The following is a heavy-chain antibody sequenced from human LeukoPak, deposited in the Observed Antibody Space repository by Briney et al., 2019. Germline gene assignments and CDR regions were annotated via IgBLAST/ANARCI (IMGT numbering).Heavy chain of an antibody. CDR1: GGSFSGYY. Sequence: PSETLSLTCAVYGGSFSGYYWSWIRQPPGKGLEWIGSIYYSGSTYYNPSLKSRVTISVDTSKNQFSLKLSSVTAADTAVYYCARSSGYYRIDYWGQGTLVTVSS. V-gene: IGHV4-34*01. J-gene: IGHJ4*02. CDR3: ARSSGYYRIDY. CDR2: IYYSGST. D-gene: IGHD3-22*01.